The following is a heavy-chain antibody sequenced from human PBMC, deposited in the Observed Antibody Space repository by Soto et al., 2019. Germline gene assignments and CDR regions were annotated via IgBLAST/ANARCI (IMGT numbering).Heavy chain of an antibody. V-gene: IGHV4-31*03. CDR1: GGSISSGGYY. D-gene: IGHD6-6*01. J-gene: IGHJ5*02. CDR2: IYYSGST. Sequence: SETLSLTCTVSGGSISSGGYYWSWIRQHPGKGLEWIVYIYYSGSTYYNPSLKSRVTISVDTSKNQFSLKLSSVTAADTAVYYCARVKRPYSSSSAPYNCFDPWGQGXLVTVSS. CDR3: ARVKRPYSSSSAPYNCFDP.